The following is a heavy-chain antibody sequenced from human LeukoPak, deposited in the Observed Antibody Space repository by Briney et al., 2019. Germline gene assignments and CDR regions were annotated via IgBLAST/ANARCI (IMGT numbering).Heavy chain of an antibody. J-gene: IGHJ4*02. CDR1: GGTFSSYA. CDR2: IIPIFGTA. CDR3: ARLWEVVPAASVGSGYDYADY. D-gene: IGHD5-12*01. V-gene: IGHV1-69*13. Sequence: SVKVSCKASGGTFSSYAISWVRQAPGQGLEWMGGIIPIFGTANYAQKFQGRVTITADESTSTAYMELSSLRSEDTAVYYCARLWEVVPAASVGSGYDYADYWGQGTLVTVS.